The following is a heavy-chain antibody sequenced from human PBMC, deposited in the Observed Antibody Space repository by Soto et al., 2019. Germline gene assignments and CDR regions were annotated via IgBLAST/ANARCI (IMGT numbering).Heavy chain of an antibody. V-gene: IGHV3-7*01. CDR1: GFTFNRYW. Sequence: GGSLRLSCAASGFTFNRYWMNWVRQAPGKGLEWVANIKQDGTEKNYVDSVKGRFTISRDNARKSLYLQMDSLRAEDTAVYFCARGDTPMITGMDSFDIWGQGTMVTVSS. D-gene: IGHD5-18*01. CDR2: IKQDGTEK. J-gene: IGHJ3*02. CDR3: ARGDTPMITGMDSFDI.